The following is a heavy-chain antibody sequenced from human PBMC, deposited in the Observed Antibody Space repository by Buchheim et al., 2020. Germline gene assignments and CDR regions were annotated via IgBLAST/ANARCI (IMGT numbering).Heavy chain of an antibody. V-gene: IGHV3-30*18. CDR3: AKDPGYSGSGSYWEY. D-gene: IGHD3-10*01. CDR1: GFTFSSYG. CDR2: ISYDGSNK. Sequence: QVQLVESGGGVVQPGRSLRLSCAASGFTFSSYGMHWVRQAPGKGLEWVAVISYDGSNKYYADSVKGRFTISRDNSKNTLYLQMNSLRAEDTAVYYCAKDPGYSGSGSYWEYWGQGTL. J-gene: IGHJ4*02.